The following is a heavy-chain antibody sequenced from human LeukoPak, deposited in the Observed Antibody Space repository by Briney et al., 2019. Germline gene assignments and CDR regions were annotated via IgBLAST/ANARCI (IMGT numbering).Heavy chain of an antibody. CDR2: INSDSSYI. V-gene: IGHV3-21*01. Sequence: GGSLRLSCAASGFTFSSYSMNWVGQAPGKGLEWVSSINSDSSYIYYADSMKGRFFISRDNAKNSLYLQMNSLRAEDTAVYYCARDAATDDAFDIWGQGTMVTVSS. CDR3: ARDAATDDAFDI. CDR1: GFTFSSYS. J-gene: IGHJ3*02. D-gene: IGHD6-13*01.